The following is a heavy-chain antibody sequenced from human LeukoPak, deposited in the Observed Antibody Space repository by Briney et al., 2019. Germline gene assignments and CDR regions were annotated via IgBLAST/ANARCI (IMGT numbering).Heavy chain of an antibody. CDR3: ARETGGYSSPFDY. D-gene: IGHD6-13*01. V-gene: IGHV4-59*01. Sequence: SETLSLTFTVSGGSISSYYWSWIRQPPGKGLEGIGYIYYSGSTNYNPSLKSRVTISVDTSKNQFSLKLSSVTAADTAVYYCARETGGYSSPFDYWGQGTLVTVSS. CDR1: GGSISSYY. J-gene: IGHJ4*02. CDR2: IYYSGST.